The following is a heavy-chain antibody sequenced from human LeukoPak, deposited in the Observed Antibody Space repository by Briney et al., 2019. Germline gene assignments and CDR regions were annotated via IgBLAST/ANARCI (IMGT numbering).Heavy chain of an antibody. J-gene: IGHJ4*02. V-gene: IGHV3-23*01. CDR3: ARRSSGWYWDY. CDR2: ISESGITT. CDR1: GFTFSSYA. Sequence: GGSLRLSCAASGFTFSSYAMSWVHQAPGKGLEWVSGISESGITTYYADSAKGRFTISRDNSKNTLYLQMNSLRAEDTAVYCCARRSSGWYWDYWGQGTPVTVSS. D-gene: IGHD6-19*01.